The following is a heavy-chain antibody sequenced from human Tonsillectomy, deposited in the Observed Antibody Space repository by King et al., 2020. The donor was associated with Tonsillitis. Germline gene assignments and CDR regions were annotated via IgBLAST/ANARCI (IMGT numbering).Heavy chain of an antibody. D-gene: IGHD3-22*01. V-gene: IGHV1-69*11. Sequence: QLVQSGAEVKKPGSSVKVSCKASGGTFSSNAISWVRQAPGQGLEWMGGIIPILSATNYARKFRGRVTITADDSTSTAYMELSSLRSEDTAMYYCARRPVNYDSSGYTYGGWFDPWGQGTLVTVSS. J-gene: IGHJ5*02. CDR2: IIPILSAT. CDR3: ARRPVNYDSSGYTYGGWFDP. CDR1: GGTFSSNA.